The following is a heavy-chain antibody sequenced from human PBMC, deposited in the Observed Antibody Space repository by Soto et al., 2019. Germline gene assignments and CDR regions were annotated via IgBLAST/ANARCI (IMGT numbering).Heavy chain of an antibody. CDR1: GYTLTELS. CDR2: FDPEDGET. V-gene: IGHV1-24*01. J-gene: IGHJ4*02. CDR3: ATGRHCSGGSCYPYDY. D-gene: IGHD2-15*01. Sequence: ASVEVSCKVSGYTLTELSMHWVRQAPGKGLEWMGGFDPEDGETIYAQKFQGRVTMTEDTSTDTAYMELSSLRSEDTAVYYCATGRHCSGGSCYPYDYWGQGTLVTVSS.